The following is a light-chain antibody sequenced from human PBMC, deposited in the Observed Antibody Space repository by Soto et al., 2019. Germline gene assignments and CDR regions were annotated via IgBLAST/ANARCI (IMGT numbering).Light chain of an antibody. V-gene: IGKV4-1*01. CDR1: QSVLDRSNNKNY. CDR2: WAS. J-gene: IGKJ1*01. CDR3: QQYYAIPRT. Sequence: DIVMTQSPDSLAVSLGERAIINCKSSQSVLDRSNNKNYLTWYQQKPGQPPKPLIYWASTREFGVPDRFSGSGSGTEFTLTISSLQAEDVALYYCQQYYAIPRTFGQGTQVEIK.